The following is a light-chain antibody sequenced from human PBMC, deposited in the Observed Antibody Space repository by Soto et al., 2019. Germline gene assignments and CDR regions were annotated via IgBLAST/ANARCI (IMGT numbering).Light chain of an antibody. J-gene: IGKJ1*01. CDR3: QQYNNWPRT. V-gene: IGKV3-15*01. Sequence: EVVLTPSPGPLSLSPGERATLSCRASQSVSSNFLAWYQEKPGQTPRLLIYGASTWATGIPARFSGSGSGTEFTLTISSLQSEDFAVYYCQQYNNWPRTFGQGSRVDI. CDR1: QSVSSN. CDR2: GAS.